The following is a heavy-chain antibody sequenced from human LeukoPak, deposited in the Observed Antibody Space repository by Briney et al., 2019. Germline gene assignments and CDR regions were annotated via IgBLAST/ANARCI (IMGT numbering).Heavy chain of an antibody. CDR2: IIGSGSTI. D-gene: IGHD3-10*01. Sequence: QPGGSLRLSCAASGFTFSSYEMNWVRQAPGKGLEWVSYIIGSGSTIYYADSVKGRFTISRDNARNSLYLQMSSLRAEDTALYYCARDLRPVRGVTWDYWGQGTLVTVSS. CDR1: GFTFSSYE. J-gene: IGHJ4*02. CDR3: ARDLRPVRGVTWDY. V-gene: IGHV3-48*03.